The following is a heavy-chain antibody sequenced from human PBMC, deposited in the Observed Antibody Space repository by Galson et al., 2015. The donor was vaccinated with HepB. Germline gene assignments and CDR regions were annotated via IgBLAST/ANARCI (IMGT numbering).Heavy chain of an antibody. CDR1: GFAFSDHY. D-gene: IGHD1-26*01. V-gene: IGHV3-72*01. CDR2: TRDKGHSYTT. Sequence: SLRLSCAASGFAFSDHYMDWVRQAPGKGLEWVGRTRDKGHSYTTEYAATVKGRFTVPRDDSKNSLYLQMNSLKTEDTAVYYCARGSGTYYPHWDYWGQGTLVTVSS. J-gene: IGHJ4*02. CDR3: ARGSGTYYPHWDY.